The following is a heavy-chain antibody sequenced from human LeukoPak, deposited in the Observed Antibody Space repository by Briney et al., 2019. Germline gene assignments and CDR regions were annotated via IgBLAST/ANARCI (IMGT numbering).Heavy chain of an antibody. CDR3: ARDLVVPAARAVSFSDYYMDV. D-gene: IGHD2-2*01. Sequence: SETLSLTCTGSGGSISSYYWSWIRQPPGKGLEWIGYIYYSGSTNYNTSLKSRVTISVDTSKNQFSLKLSSVTAADTAVYYCARDLVVPAARAVSFSDYYMDVWGKGTTVTVSS. CDR2: IYYSGST. V-gene: IGHV4-59*01. CDR1: GGSISSYY. J-gene: IGHJ6*03.